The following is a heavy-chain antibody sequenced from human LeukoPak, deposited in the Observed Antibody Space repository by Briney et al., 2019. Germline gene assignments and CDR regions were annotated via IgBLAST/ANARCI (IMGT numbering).Heavy chain of an antibody. Sequence: GESLKISCKGSGYTIGSFGSYWIAWVRRMPGKGLEWMGSIYPIDSDTRYNPSLEGQVTVSVDRSISTAYLQWSSLKASDTAMYYCARVSSARWFFDCWGQGSLLTVSS. CDR3: ARVSSARWFFDC. V-gene: IGHV5-51*01. CDR2: IYPIDSDT. D-gene: IGHD3-9*01. CDR1: GYTIGSFGSYW. J-gene: IGHJ4*02.